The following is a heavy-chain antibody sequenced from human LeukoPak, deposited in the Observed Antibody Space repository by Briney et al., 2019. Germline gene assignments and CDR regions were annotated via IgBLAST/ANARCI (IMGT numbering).Heavy chain of an antibody. CDR2: IRYDGSKK. Sequence: GGSLRLSCGASGFTFSSYGMHWVRQAPGKGLEWVAFIRYDGSKKSHADSVKGRFTISRDNAKNSLYLQMNSLRAEDTAVYYCARRLRAKVGTDPYYYYMDVWGKGTTVTVSS. V-gene: IGHV3-30*02. CDR1: GFTFSSYG. CDR3: ARRLRAKVGTDPYYYYMDV. D-gene: IGHD1-26*01. J-gene: IGHJ6*03.